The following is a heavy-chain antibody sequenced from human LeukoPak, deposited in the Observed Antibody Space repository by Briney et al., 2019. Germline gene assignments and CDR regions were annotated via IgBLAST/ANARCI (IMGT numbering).Heavy chain of an antibody. Sequence: GGSLRLSCAASGXTFSNAWMSWVRQATGKGLEWGGRIKSKTDGGTTDYAAPVKGRCTISRDDSKNTLYLQMNSLKTEDTAVYYCTTVGATSYYYDSSGYPPFNYWGQGTLVTVSS. CDR2: IKSKTDGGTT. CDR3: TTVGATSYYYDSSGYPPFNY. CDR1: GXTFSNAW. J-gene: IGHJ4*02. D-gene: IGHD3-22*01. V-gene: IGHV3-15*01.